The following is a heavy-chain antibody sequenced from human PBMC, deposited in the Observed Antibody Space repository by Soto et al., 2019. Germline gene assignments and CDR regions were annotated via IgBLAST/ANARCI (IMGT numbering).Heavy chain of an antibody. D-gene: IGHD3-10*01. CDR3: AKNGERLRWYFDY. CDR1: GFTFSSYA. Sequence: EVQLLESGGGLVQPGGSLRLSCAASGFTFSSYAMSWVRQAPGKGLEWVSAISGSGGSTYYADSVKGRFTISRDNSKNPLYLQMNSLRAEDTAVYYCAKNGERLRWYFDYWGQGTLVTVSS. V-gene: IGHV3-23*01. J-gene: IGHJ4*02. CDR2: ISGSGGST.